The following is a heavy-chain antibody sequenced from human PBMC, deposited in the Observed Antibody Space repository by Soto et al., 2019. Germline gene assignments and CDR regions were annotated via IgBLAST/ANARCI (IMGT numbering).Heavy chain of an antibody. Sequence: SVKVSCKASGGTFSSYAISWVRQAPGQGLEWMGGIIPIFGTANYAQKFQGRVTITADESTSTAYMELSSLRSKDTAVYYCARGQLHNYYYYYGMDVWGQGTTVTVSS. CDR3: ARGQLHNYYYYYGMDV. CDR1: GGTFSSYA. J-gene: IGHJ6*02. V-gene: IGHV1-69*13. CDR2: IIPIFGTA. D-gene: IGHD6-6*01.